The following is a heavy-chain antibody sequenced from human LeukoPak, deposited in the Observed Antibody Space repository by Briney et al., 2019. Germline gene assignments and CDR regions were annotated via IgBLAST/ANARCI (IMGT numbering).Heavy chain of an antibody. Sequence: GGSLRLSCAASGFNFSSYWMHWVRQAPRKGLVRVSRINSDGSSTGYADSVKGRFTISRDNAKNTLYLQMNSLRAEDTAVYYCVRDRYGILTGYNDAFDIWGQGTMVTVSS. CDR3: VRDRYGILTGYNDAFDI. V-gene: IGHV3-74*01. CDR2: INSDGSST. D-gene: IGHD3-9*01. CDR1: GFNFSSYW. J-gene: IGHJ3*02.